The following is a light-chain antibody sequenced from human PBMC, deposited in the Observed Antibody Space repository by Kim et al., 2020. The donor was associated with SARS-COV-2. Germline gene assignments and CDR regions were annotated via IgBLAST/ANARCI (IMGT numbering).Light chain of an antibody. CDR1: SSDVGGYNY. J-gene: IGLJ3*02. CDR3: SSYTSSTTPVV. V-gene: IGLV2-14*04. Sequence: QSITISCTGTSSDVGGYNYVSWFQQHPGKAPKLMIYDVSKRPSGVSNRFSGSKSGNTASLTISVLQAEDEADYYCSSYTSSTTPVVFGGGTQLTVL. CDR2: DVS.